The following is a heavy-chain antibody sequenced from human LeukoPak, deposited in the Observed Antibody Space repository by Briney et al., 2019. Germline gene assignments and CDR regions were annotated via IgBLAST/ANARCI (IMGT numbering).Heavy chain of an antibody. Sequence: ASVKVSCKASGYTFTSYGISWVRQAPGQGLEWMGWISAYNGNTNYAQKFQGRVTMTRDTSISTAYMELSRLRSDDTAVYYCARGGYSGYDTFDYWGQGTLVTVSS. CDR2: ISAYNGNT. CDR3: ARGGYSGYDTFDY. V-gene: IGHV1-18*01. CDR1: GYTFTSYG. J-gene: IGHJ4*02. D-gene: IGHD5-12*01.